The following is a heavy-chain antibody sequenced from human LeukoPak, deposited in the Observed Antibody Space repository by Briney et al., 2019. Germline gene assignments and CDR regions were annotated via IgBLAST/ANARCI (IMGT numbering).Heavy chain of an antibody. CDR1: GFTFSSYW. J-gene: IGHJ5*02. CDR2: IKQDGSEK. V-gene: IGHV3-7*01. CDR3: AREGSYPPGRNGNWFDP. D-gene: IGHD1-26*01. Sequence: PGGSLRLSCAASGFTFSSYWMSWVRQAPGKGLEWVANIKQDGSEKYYVDSVKGRFTISRDNAKNTLYLQMNSLRAEDTAVYYCAREGSYPPGRNGNWFDPWGQGTLVTVSS.